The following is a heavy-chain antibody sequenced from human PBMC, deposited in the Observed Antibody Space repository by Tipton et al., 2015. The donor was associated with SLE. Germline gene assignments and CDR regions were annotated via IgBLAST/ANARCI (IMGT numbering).Heavy chain of an antibody. Sequence: TLSLTCTVSGGSISSYYWSWIRQPPGKGLEWIGEINHSGSTNYNPSLKSRVTISVDTSKNQFSLKLSSVTAADTAVYYCARSTRPSAFDIWGQGTMVSVSS. CDR2: INHSGST. CDR3: ARSTRPSAFDI. D-gene: IGHD6-25*01. V-gene: IGHV4-34*01. J-gene: IGHJ3*02. CDR1: GGSISSYY.